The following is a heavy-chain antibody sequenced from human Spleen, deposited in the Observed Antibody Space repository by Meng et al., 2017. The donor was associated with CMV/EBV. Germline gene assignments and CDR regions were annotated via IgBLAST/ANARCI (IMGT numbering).Heavy chain of an antibody. V-gene: IGHV3-7*01. Sequence: SGFTFGNYWMSWVRQAPGKGLEWVANIKQDGRETYYVDSVKGRFTISRDDAKNSVSLQMNSLRVEDTAVYFCAREGPRYQLLYEDYWGQGTLVTVSS. CDR1: GFTFGNYW. CDR3: AREGPRYQLLYEDY. J-gene: IGHJ4*02. D-gene: IGHD2-2*02. CDR2: IKQDGRET.